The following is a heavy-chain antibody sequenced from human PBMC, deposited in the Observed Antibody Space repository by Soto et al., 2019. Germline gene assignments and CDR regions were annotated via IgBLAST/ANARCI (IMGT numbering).Heavy chain of an antibody. CDR2: IYPTASGS. Sequence: PGESLKISCKGFGYHFAAYSIAWVSHMPGKRLELLGIIYPTASGSRYRPSVQAPVPSSADKSTSSPYRQWSSLRASDTAMYYCARGGVSSRTFDSWGEGTTVTVAS. CDR1: GYHFAAYS. CDR3: ARGGVSSRTFDS. J-gene: IGHJ4*02. D-gene: IGHD3-3*01. V-gene: IGHV5-51*01.